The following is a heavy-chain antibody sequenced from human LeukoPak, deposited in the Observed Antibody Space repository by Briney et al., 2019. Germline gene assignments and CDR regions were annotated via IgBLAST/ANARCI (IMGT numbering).Heavy chain of an antibody. J-gene: IGHJ4*02. V-gene: IGHV3-23*01. CDR2: ISGSGDTT. Sequence: GGSLRLSCAASGFTFNNYNMNWVRQAPGKGLEWVSTISGSGDTTYYADSVKGRFTISRDNSKNTLYLQMNSLRADDTAVYICAKSRGSGLFDYWGQGTLVTVSS. CDR3: AKSRGSGLFDY. D-gene: IGHD3-10*01. CDR1: GFTFNNYN.